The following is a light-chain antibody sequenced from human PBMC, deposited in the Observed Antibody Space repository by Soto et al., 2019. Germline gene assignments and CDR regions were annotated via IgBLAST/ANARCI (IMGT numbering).Light chain of an antibody. CDR2: GAY. J-gene: IGKJ4*01. CDR3: KQYYSYPLT. CDR1: QSVASS. V-gene: IGKV3-15*01. Sequence: ERVMTQSPATLSASPGERVTLSCRASQSVASSVAWYQQKPGQAPRLLIYGAYKRATGFPARFSGSGSGTDFTLTIRCLQSEDFATYYCKQYYSYPLTVGGGTKVDI.